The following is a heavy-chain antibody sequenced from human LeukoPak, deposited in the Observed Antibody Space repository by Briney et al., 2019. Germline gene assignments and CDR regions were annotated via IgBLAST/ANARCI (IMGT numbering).Heavy chain of an antibody. J-gene: IGHJ4*02. D-gene: IGHD6-25*01. CDR3: ARSLTAAAGDY. CDR1: GGSISSYY. V-gene: IGHV4-59*01. Sequence: KPSETLSLTCTVSGGSISSYYWSWIRQPPGKGLEWIGYIYYSGSTNYNPSLKSRVTISVDTSKNQFSLKLSSVTAADTAVYYCARSLTAAAGDYWGQGTLVTVSS. CDR2: IYYSGST.